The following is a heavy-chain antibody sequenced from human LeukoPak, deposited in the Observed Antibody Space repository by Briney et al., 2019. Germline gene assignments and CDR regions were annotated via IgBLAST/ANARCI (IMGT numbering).Heavy chain of an antibody. V-gene: IGHV1-46*01. D-gene: IGHD5-18*01. Sequence: ASVKVSCKASGYTFTSYYMHWVRQASGQGLEWMGIINPSGGSTSYAQKFQGRVTMTTDTSTSTAYMELRSLRSDDTAVYYCAREIGTRQLHLWGSAFDYWGQGTLVTVSS. CDR2: INPSGGST. CDR1: GYTFTSYY. CDR3: AREIGTRQLHLWGSAFDY. J-gene: IGHJ4*02.